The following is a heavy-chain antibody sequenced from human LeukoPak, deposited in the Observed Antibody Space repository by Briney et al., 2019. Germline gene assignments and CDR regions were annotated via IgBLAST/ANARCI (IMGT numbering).Heavy chain of an antibody. CDR1: GYTFTAYY. CDR3: ARARVPIAVAGLYYFDY. Sequence: ASVKVSCKASGYTFTAYYIHWLRQAPGQGPEWMGWVKPDSGSSHYAQKFQGRVTMTRDTSSNSAYMDLTRLKSDDTAVYYCARARVPIAVAGLYYFDYWGQGALVTVSS. V-gene: IGHV1-2*02. CDR2: VKPDSGSS. D-gene: IGHD6-19*01. J-gene: IGHJ4*02.